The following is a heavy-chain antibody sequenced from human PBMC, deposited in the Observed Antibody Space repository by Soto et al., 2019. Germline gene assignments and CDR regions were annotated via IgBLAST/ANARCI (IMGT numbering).Heavy chain of an antibody. J-gene: IGHJ4*02. Sequence: EVQLLESGGGWLGPGGPWQLPFTPSGSGFASYALSWAARPPGKGLEWVSTISGSDGKTYYADSVKGRFSISRDTSKTTLYLEMTSLRVEDTAVYYCARWSFLDYWGQGTRVTVS. CDR1: GSGFASYA. CDR3: ARWSFLDY. CDR2: ISGSDGKT. V-gene: IGHV3-23*01. D-gene: IGHD1-26*01.